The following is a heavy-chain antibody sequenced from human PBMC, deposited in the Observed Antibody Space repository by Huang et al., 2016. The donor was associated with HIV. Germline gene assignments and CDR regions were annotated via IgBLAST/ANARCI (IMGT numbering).Heavy chain of an antibody. CDR1: GFTFGSFG. J-gene: IGHJ4*02. CDR2: RRYDGNNY. Sequence: QVQLVESGGGVVQPGGSLRLSCTASGFTFGSFGWHWVRQAPGRGLEMVAFRRYDGNNYYYADSVGGRFTSTRDNSKDTLYLQMNRLRPDDSAVYYCAKDLTYTFGRHFDYWGRGTLVTVSS. D-gene: IGHD3-3*01. CDR3: AKDLTYTFGRHFDY. V-gene: IGHV3-30*02.